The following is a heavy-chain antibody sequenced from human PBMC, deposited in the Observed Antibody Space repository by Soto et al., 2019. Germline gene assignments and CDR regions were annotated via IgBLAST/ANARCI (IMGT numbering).Heavy chain of an antibody. CDR1: GYTFVSYG. Sequence: ASVKVSCKAAGYTFVSYGITWVRQAPGQGLEWLGWISADNGATNYAQKLQGRVTMTTDTSTSTVYMELRSLRSDDTAVYFCARGWTELGELFSGFDPWG. CDR3: ARGWTELGELFSGFDP. J-gene: IGHJ5*02. D-gene: IGHD3-10*01. V-gene: IGHV1-18*01. CDR2: ISADNGAT.